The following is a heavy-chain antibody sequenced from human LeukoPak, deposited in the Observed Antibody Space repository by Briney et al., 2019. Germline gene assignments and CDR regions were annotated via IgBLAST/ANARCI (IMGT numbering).Heavy chain of an antibody. J-gene: IGHJ6*03. D-gene: IGHD6-19*01. CDR1: GFTFSSYA. CDR2: ISGIGGST. CDR3: VRENSGWYRSALGRETAYYYYYYMDV. Sequence: GGSLRLSCAASGFTFSSYAMSWVRQAPGKGLEWVSVISGIGGSTYYADSVTGRFAICRDNSKNTLYLEMNSLRAEDKAVYYCVRENSGWYRSALGRETAYYYYYYMDVWGKGTTATVS. V-gene: IGHV3-23*01.